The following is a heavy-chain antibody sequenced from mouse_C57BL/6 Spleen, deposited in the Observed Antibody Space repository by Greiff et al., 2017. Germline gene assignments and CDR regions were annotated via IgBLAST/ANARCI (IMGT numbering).Heavy chain of an antibody. J-gene: IGHJ2*01. D-gene: IGHD1-1*01. Sequence: QVLLQQPGAELVRPGTSVKLSCKASGYTFTSYWMHWVKQRPGQGLEWIGVIDPSDSYTNYNQKFKGKATLTVDTSSSTAYMQLSSLTSEDSAVYYGASGSKGEYYFDDWGQGTTLTVAS. CDR3: ASGSKGEYYFDD. CDR1: GYTFTSYW. CDR2: IDPSDSYT. V-gene: IGHV1-59*01.